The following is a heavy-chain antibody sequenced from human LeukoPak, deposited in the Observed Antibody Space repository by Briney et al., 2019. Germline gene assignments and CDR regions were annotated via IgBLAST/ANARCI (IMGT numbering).Heavy chain of an antibody. V-gene: IGHV4-39*01. J-gene: IGHJ5*02. D-gene: IGHD3-22*01. CDR3: ARHARHEYYYDSSGYS. CDR2: IYDSGST. CDR1: GGSIRSSYYY. Sequence: SETLSLTCTVSGGSIRSSYYYWGWIRQPPGKGLEWIGSIYDSGSTYYNPSLKSRVTISVDTSKNQFSLKLSSVTAADTAVYYCARHARHEYYYDSSGYSWGQGTLVTVSS.